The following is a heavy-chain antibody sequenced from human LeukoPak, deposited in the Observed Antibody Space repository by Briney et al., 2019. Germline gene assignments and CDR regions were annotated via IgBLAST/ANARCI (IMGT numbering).Heavy chain of an antibody. Sequence: PSETLSLTCTVSGGSITNYSCSWIRQPLGKGLGWIGYIYYSGSTNYNPSLKGRVTISVDTSKNQFSLSLSSVTAADTAVYYCARQRYSGSYYFDYWGQGTLVTVSS. J-gene: IGHJ4*02. CDR3: ARQRYSGSYYFDY. CDR1: GGSITNYS. V-gene: IGHV4-59*08. D-gene: IGHD1-26*01. CDR2: IYYSGST.